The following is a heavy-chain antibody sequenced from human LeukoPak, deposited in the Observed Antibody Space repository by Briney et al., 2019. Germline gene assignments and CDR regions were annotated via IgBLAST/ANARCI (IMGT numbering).Heavy chain of an antibody. J-gene: IGHJ4*02. CDR2: TYSDGTT. CDR1: GFTVISHY. V-gene: IGHV3-53*01. CDR3: ARGQDSLWSGGGCSQGYFFDY. D-gene: IGHD2-15*01. Sequence: GGSLRLSCAPSGFTVISHYTRCVRQAPGKGLEWVSLTYSDGTTYYEDSVKGRFTVSRDNSKDTLYLQMTILRAEATAVYYCARGQDSLWSGGGCSQGYFFDYWGQGTLVTVSS.